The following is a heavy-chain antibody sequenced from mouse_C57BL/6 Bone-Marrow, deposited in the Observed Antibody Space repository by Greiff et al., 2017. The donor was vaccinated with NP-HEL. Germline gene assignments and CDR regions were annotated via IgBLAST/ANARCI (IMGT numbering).Heavy chain of an antibody. D-gene: IGHD2-10*01. CDR1: GFTFNTYA. CDR3: VRVGGAYYGTRYAMDY. J-gene: IGHJ4*01. V-gene: IGHV10-3*01. Sequence: EVQVVESGGGLVQPKGSLKLSCAASGFTFNTYAMHWVRQAPGKGLEWVARIRSKSSNYATYYADSVKDRFTISRDDSQSMLYLQMNNLKTEDTAMYYCVRVGGAYYGTRYAMDYWGQGTSVTVSS. CDR2: IRSKSSNYAT.